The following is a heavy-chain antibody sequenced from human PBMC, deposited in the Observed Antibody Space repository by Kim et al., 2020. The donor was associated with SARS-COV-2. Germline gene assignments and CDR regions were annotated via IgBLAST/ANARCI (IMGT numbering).Heavy chain of an antibody. V-gene: IGHV1-3*01. Sequence: ASVKVSCKASGYTYTSYAMHWVRQAPGQRLEWMGWINAGNGNTKYSQKFQGRVTITRDTSASTAYMELSSLRSEDTAVYYCARSRITMVRGGIEYYFDYWGQGTLVTVSS. D-gene: IGHD3-10*01. CDR3: ARSRITMVRGGIEYYFDY. CDR2: INAGNGNT. J-gene: IGHJ4*02. CDR1: GYTYTSYA.